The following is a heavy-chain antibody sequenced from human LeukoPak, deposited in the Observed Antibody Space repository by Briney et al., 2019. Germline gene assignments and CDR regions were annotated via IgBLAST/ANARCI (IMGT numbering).Heavy chain of an antibody. J-gene: IGHJ5*02. CDR3: ARGLGYCSSTSCHNWFDP. V-gene: IGHV4-59*12. CDR1: GGSISSYY. Sequence: PSETLSLTCTVSGGSISSYYWSWIRQPPGKGLEWIGYIYYSGSTNYNPSLKSRVTISVETSKNQFSLKLISVTVADTAVYYCARGLGYCSSTSCHNWFDPWGQGTLVTVSS. CDR2: IYYSGST. D-gene: IGHD2-2*03.